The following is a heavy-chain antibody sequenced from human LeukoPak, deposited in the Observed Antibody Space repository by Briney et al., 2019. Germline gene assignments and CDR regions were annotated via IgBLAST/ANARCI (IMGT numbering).Heavy chain of an antibody. D-gene: IGHD3-22*01. J-gene: IGHJ4*02. Sequence: PSETLSLTCTVSGGSISSYYWSWIRQPPGKGLEWIGYIYYSGSTNYNPSLKSRVTISVDTSKNQFSLKLSSVTAADTAVYYCARHSPIVVSNYFDYWGKGTLVTVSS. CDR1: GGSISSYY. CDR3: ARHSPIVVSNYFDY. CDR2: IYYSGST. V-gene: IGHV4-59*08.